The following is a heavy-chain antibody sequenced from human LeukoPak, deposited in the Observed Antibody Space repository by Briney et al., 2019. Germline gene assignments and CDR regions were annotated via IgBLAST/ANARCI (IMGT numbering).Heavy chain of an antibody. J-gene: IGHJ4*02. V-gene: IGHV3-74*01. CDR2: ITSDGSGT. CDR3: VNLGYCTTSSCQP. Sequence: GGSLRLSCAAFGFTFNNYFMHWVRQAPGKGLVWVSRITSDGSGTNYADSVKGRSTISRDNAKNTLYLQMNSLRVEDTAVYYCVNLGYCTTSSCQPWGQGTLVTVSS. CDR1: GFTFNNYF. D-gene: IGHD2-2*01.